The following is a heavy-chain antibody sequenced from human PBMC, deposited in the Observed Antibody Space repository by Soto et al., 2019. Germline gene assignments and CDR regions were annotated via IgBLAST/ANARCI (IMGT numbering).Heavy chain of an antibody. CDR3: ARALMNPHRAFDL. V-gene: IGHV6-1*01. CDR1: GDSVSSNSAA. D-gene: IGHD3-9*01. J-gene: IGHJ3*01. Sequence: PSQTLSLTCVISGDSVSSNSAAWNWIRQSPSRGLEWLGRTYYRSKWYSDYAVSVKSRVIINPDTSKNKFSLQLKSVTPADTAVYYCARALMNPHRAFDLWGQGTMVTVSS. CDR2: TYYRSKWYS.